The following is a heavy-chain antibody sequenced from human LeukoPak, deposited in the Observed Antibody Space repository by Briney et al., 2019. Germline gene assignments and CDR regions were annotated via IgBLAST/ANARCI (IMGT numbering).Heavy chain of an antibody. CDR1: GCSISSYY. V-gene: IGHV4-4*07. Sequence: PSDTLSLTVTVSGCSISSYYWSWIRQPAGKGWPWIGRTYNSRSTNYNPSLKSRITMSVATSKNHFSQKPSSATDADTAVYSCARAQYQRFDPWGQGTLVTVSS. CDR3: ARAQYQRFDP. D-gene: IGHD2-2*01. J-gene: IGHJ5*02. CDR2: TYNSRST.